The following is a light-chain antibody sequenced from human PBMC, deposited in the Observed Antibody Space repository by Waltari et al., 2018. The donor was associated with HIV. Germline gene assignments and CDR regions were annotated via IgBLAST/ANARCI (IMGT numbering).Light chain of an antibody. V-gene: IGKV1-5*03. Sequence: DIPSPQSPSTLSTSVGDRAIITCRASQTVKKWLAWDQQKLGRAPRVIIYQSSTLENGVPSRFSGSASGVDFTLTISSLQPEDLGTYYCQQYNSLPWTFGQGTRVEV. CDR2: QSS. J-gene: IGKJ1*01. CDR1: QTVKKW. CDR3: QQYNSLPWT.